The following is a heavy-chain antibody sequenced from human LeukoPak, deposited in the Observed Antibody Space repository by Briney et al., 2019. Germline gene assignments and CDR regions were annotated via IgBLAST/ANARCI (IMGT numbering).Heavy chain of an antibody. CDR1: GDSFTTYW. CDR3: ARVVVLAAVTPDYFDY. Sequence: GVSLKISCQGSGDSFTTYWIGWVRPMPGKGLEWMGIIYLGDSDTRYSPSFQGQVNISADKSISTAYLQWSSLKTSDTAMYYCARVVVLAAVTPDYFDYWGQGTLVTVSS. V-gene: IGHV5-51*01. J-gene: IGHJ4*02. D-gene: IGHD2-15*01. CDR2: IYLGDSDT.